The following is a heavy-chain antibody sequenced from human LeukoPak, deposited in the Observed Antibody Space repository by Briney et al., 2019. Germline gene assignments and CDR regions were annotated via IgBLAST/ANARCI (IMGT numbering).Heavy chain of an antibody. D-gene: IGHD1-26*01. J-gene: IGHJ6*02. Sequence: GGSLRLSSAASGFTFSNFVINWVRQAPGMGLEWVSAISGSGGSTYYVDSVKGRFTISRDNSKNTLYLQMNSLRAEDTAVYYCASGNSGSHYVEYYYGMDVWGQGTTVTVSS. CDR2: ISGSGGST. CDR3: ASGNSGSHYVEYYYGMDV. V-gene: IGHV3-23*01. CDR1: GFTFSNFV.